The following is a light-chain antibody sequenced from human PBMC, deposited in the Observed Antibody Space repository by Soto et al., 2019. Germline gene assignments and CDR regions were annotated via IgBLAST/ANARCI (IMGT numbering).Light chain of an antibody. CDR2: DTS. CDR1: TGTLTSGHF. CDR3: LLYYSGARV. Sequence: QAVVTQEPSLTVSPGGTVTLTCGSSTGTLTSGHFPYWFQQKPGQAPRAPIFDTSNRHSWTPARFSGSLLGGKAALTLSGAQPEDEADYYCLLYYSGARVFGGGTKLTVL. J-gene: IGLJ2*01. V-gene: IGLV7-46*01.